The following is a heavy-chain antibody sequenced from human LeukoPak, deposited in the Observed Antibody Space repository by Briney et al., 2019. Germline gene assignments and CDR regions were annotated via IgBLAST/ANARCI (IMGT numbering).Heavy chain of an antibody. D-gene: IGHD3-10*01. CDR3: ARSELLWFGEPFDY. CDR1: GFTFSSYA. CDR2: ISSNGGST. Sequence: GGSLRLSCAASGFTFSSYAMHWVRQAPGKGLEYVSAISSNGGSTYYANSVKGRFTISRDNSKNTLYLQMGSLRAEDMAVYYCARSELLWFGEPFDYWGQGTLVTVSS. J-gene: IGHJ4*02. V-gene: IGHV3-64*01.